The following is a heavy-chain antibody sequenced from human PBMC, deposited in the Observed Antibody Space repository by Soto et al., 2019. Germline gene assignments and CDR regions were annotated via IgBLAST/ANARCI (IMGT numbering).Heavy chain of an antibody. Sequence: EVQLVESGGGLVEPGGSLRLSCAASGFTFSAHSMVWVRQAPGKGLEWVGRIRNKGNSYSTDYAASVKGRFTISRDDSKDSVYLQMDSLKTEDTAVYFCASGYCSGGTCYASPGNYWGQGTLVTVSS. CDR1: GFTFSAHS. J-gene: IGHJ4*02. D-gene: IGHD2-15*01. V-gene: IGHV3-72*01. CDR3: ASGYCSGGTCYASPGNY. CDR2: IRNKGNSYST.